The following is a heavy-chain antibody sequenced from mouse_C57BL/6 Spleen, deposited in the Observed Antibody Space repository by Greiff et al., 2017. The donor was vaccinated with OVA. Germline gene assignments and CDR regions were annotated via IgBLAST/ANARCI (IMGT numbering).Heavy chain of an antibody. V-gene: IGHV1-63*01. Sequence: VQLQQSGAELVRPGTSVKMSCKASGYTFPNYWIGWAKQRPGHGLEWIGDIYPGGGYTNYNEKFKGKATLTADKSSSTAYMQFSSLTSEDAAIYYCARRDYGSSYGYFDVWGTGTTVTVSS. CDR3: ARRDYGSSYGYFDV. D-gene: IGHD1-1*01. J-gene: IGHJ1*03. CDR2: IYPGGGYT. CDR1: GYTFPNYW.